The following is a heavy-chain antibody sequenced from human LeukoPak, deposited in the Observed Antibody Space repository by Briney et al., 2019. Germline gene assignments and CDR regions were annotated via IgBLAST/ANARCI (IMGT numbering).Heavy chain of an antibody. J-gene: IGHJ5*01. V-gene: IGHV3-23*01. D-gene: IGHD6-13*01. CDR1: GFTFSSHG. CDR3: AKGWYSSSWTGLDS. Sequence: PGGSLRLSCAASGFTFSSHGMNWVRQAPGKGLEWVSCISNSGGRTDYADSVKGRFSISRDNSKKTLYLQMNSLRAEDTAIYYCAKGWYSSSWTGLDSWGQGTLVIVSS. CDR2: ISNSGGRT.